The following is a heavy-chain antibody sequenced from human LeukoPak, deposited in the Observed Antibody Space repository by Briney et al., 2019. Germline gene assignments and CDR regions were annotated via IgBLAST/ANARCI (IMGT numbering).Heavy chain of an antibody. CDR3: ARDYYGSGNTRWFDL. V-gene: IGHV3-74*01. J-gene: IGHJ5*02. CDR1: GFTFSSYW. Sequence: PGGSLRLSCAASGFTFSSYWMHWVRQPPGKGLVWVSRVNSDGSSTTYADSVKGRFTISRDNAKNTLYLQMNSLRAEDTAVYYCARDYYGSGNTRWFDLWGQGTLVTVSS. D-gene: IGHD3-10*01. CDR2: VNSDGSST.